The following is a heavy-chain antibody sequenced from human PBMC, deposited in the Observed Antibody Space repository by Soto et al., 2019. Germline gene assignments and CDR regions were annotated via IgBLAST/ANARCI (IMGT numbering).Heavy chain of an antibody. Sequence: PGGSLRLSCVGSGFTLNNYGVHWVRQAPGKGLEWVALMWYDGLRQTYLDSVRGRFTVSRDSSTNTIYLQMNSLRVEDTGNYFCVKEGTPPFFDSWGQGTPVTVS. CDR3: VKEGTPPFFDS. D-gene: IGHD2-15*01. J-gene: IGHJ4*02. V-gene: IGHV3-33*03. CDR1: GFTLNNYG. CDR2: MWYDGLRQ.